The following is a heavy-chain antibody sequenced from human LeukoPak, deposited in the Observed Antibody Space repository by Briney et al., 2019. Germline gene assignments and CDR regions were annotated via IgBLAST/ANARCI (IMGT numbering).Heavy chain of an antibody. CDR2: VYHSGTT. J-gene: IGHJ6*03. Sequence: SETLSLTCTVSGGSISSSSYYWGWIRQPPGKGLQWIGSVYHSGTTFYNPSLKSRVTISVDTSKNQFSLKLSSVTAADTAVYYCARVTVTTNYYYYMDVWGKGTTVTVSS. CDR3: ARVTVTTNYYYYMDV. CDR1: GGSISSSSYY. V-gene: IGHV4-39*07. D-gene: IGHD4-11*01.